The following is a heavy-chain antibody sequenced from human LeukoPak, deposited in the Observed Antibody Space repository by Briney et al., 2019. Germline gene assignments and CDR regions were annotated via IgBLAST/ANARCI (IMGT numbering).Heavy chain of an antibody. CDR1: GYTFTGYY. CDR2: INPNSGGT. D-gene: IGHD3-22*01. V-gene: IGHV1-2*02. CDR3: ARVAYYYDSSGPLPSDY. J-gene: IGHJ4*02. Sequence: ASVKVSCKASGYTFTGYYMHWVRQAPGQGLEWMGWINPNSGGTNYAQKFQGRVTMTRDTSISTAYMELSRLRSDDTAVYYCARVAYYYDSSGPLPSDYWGQGTLVTVSS.